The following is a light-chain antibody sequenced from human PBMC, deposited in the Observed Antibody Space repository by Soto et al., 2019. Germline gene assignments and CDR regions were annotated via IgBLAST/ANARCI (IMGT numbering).Light chain of an antibody. V-gene: IGKV2-24*01. CDR3: IQFSQFPRP. CDR2: RVS. J-gene: IGKJ1*01. CDR1: QSLVYSDGQTY. Sequence: DVVLTQTPLSSSVALGQPASISCRSSQSLVYSDGQTYLSWLQLRPGQPPRLLIFRVSNRFSGVPDRFSGSGAGTDFTLKISRVEAEDVGTYYCIQFSQFPRPFGQGTKVEIK.